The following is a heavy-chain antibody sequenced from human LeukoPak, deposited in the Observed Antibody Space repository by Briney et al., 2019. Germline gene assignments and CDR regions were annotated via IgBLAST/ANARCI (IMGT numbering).Heavy chain of an antibody. CDR1: GYTFTSYG. J-gene: IGHJ5*02. V-gene: IGHV1-18*01. Sequence: ASVKVSCKASGYTFTSYGTIWVRQAPGQGLEWMGWISAYNGNTDYAQKFQGRITMTTDTSTSTAYMELRSLRSDDTAVYYCAREKTSARFDPWGQGTLVTVSS. CDR2: ISAYNGNT. CDR3: AREKTSARFDP.